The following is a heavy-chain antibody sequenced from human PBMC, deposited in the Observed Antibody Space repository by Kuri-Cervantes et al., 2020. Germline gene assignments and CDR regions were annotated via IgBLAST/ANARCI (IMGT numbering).Heavy chain of an antibody. CDR1: GYTFTSYG. CDR3: ARVDRSWAWFDP. J-gene: IGHJ5*02. D-gene: IGHD2-15*01. V-gene: IGHV1-18*01. CDR2: ISAYNGNT. Sequence: ASVKVSCKTSGYTFTSYGIRWVRLAPGQGLEWMGWISAYNGNTNYAQKLQGRVTMTTDTSTSTAYMELRSLRSDDTAVYYCARVDRSWAWFDPWGQGTLVTVSS.